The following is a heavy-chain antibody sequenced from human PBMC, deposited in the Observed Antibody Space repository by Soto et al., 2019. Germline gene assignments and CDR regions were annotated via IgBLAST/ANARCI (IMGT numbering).Heavy chain of an antibody. D-gene: IGHD3-16*01. Sequence: QVQLQESGPGLVKPSETLSLSCAVSGGSLSTYYWSWIRQPPGKGLEWIGYIYYSGSTTYNPSLKGRGTNSGDQSKNQFAPDLRLLTGGDTAGVYWACGGGVDALDYWGQGTLVTVSS. J-gene: IGHJ4*02. V-gene: IGHV4-59*01. CDR2: IYYSGST. CDR3: ACGGGVDALDY. CDR1: GGSLSTYY.